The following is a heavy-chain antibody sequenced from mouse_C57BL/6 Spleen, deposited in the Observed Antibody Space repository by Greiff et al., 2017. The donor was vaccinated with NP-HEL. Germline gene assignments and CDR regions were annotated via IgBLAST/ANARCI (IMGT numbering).Heavy chain of an antibody. Sequence: QVQLQQPGAELVKPGASVKLSCKASGYTFTSYWMHWVKQRPGQGLEWIGMIHPNSGSTNYNEKFKSKATLTVDKSSSTADMQLSSLTSEDSAVYYCARPRGRGDFDDWGQGTTLTVSS. CDR1: GYTFTSYW. CDR2: IHPNSGST. D-gene: IGHD3-3*01. CDR3: ARPRGRGDFDD. V-gene: IGHV1-64*01. J-gene: IGHJ2*01.